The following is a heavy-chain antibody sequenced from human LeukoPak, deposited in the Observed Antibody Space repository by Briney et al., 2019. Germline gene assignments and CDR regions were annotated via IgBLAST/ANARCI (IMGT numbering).Heavy chain of an antibody. CDR2: IYYSGST. Sequence: PSETLSLTCTVSGGSISSYYWSWIRQSPGKGLEWIGYIYYSGSTNYNPSLKSRVTISVDTSKNQFSLKLSSVTAADTAVYYCARGDTIFGVVSWGQGTLVTVSS. J-gene: IGHJ4*02. CDR1: GGSISSYY. CDR3: ARGDTIFGVVS. D-gene: IGHD3-3*01. V-gene: IGHV4-59*01.